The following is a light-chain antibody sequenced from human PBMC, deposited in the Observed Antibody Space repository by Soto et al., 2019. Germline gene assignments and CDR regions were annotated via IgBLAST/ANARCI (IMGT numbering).Light chain of an antibody. J-gene: IGKJ1*01. Sequence: DIVMTQSPLSLSVTPGEPASISCRSSQSLLHSNGYNYLDWYLQKPGQSPQLLIYFVSNRASGVPDRFSGSGSGTDFTLKISRWEPEDVGVYYCMQALQTRTFGQGTKVEIK. CDR2: FVS. V-gene: IGKV2-28*01. CDR3: MQALQTRT. CDR1: QSLLHSNGYNY.